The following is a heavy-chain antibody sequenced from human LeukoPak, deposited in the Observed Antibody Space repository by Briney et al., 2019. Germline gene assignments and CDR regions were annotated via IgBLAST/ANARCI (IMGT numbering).Heavy chain of an antibody. CDR3: ARDQGTAGGIDY. D-gene: IGHD6-13*01. Sequence: SETLSLTCTVSGGSISSYYWSRIRQPPGKGLEWIGYIYYSGSTNYNPSLKSRVTISVDTSKNQFSLKLSSVTAADTAVYYCARDQGTAGGIDYWGQGTLVTVSS. V-gene: IGHV4-59*01. CDR2: IYYSGST. J-gene: IGHJ4*02. CDR1: GGSISSYY.